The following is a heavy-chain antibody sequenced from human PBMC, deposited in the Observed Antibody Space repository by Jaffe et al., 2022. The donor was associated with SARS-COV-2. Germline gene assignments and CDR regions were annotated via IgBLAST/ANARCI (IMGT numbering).Heavy chain of an antibody. CDR3: ARHLRFRRGVVVSSHDAFDI. CDR1: GFTFSSYA. V-gene: IGHV3-30*04. Sequence: QVQLVESGGGVVQPGRSLRLSCAASGFTFSSYAMHWVRQAPGKGLEWVAVISYDGSNKNYADSVKGRFTISRDNSKNTLYLQMNSLRAEDTAVYYCARHLRFRRGVVVSSHDAFDIWGQGTMVTVSS. CDR2: ISYDGSNK. D-gene: IGHD3-16*02. J-gene: IGHJ3*02.